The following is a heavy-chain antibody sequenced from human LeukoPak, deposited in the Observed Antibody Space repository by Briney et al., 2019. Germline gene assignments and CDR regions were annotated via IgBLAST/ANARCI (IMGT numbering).Heavy chain of an antibody. CDR1: GFTFSSYS. CDR2: ISSSRSYI. V-gene: IGHV3-21*01. CDR3: ARDSTPYCSGGSCHSGDPNWFDP. D-gene: IGHD2-15*01. Sequence: PGGSLRLSCAASGFTFSSYSMNWVRQAPGKGLEWVSPISSSRSYIYYADSVKGRFTISRDNAKNSLYLQMNSLRAEDTAVYYCARDSTPYCSGGSCHSGDPNWFDPWGQGTLVTVSS. J-gene: IGHJ5*02.